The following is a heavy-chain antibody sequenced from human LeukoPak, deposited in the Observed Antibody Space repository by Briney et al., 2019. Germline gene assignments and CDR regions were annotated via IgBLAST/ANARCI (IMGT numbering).Heavy chain of an antibody. J-gene: IGHJ4*02. D-gene: IGHD1-26*01. V-gene: IGHV4-34*01. CDR1: GGSFSGYY. CDR2: INHSGST. CDR3: ARWEGGSYYDFDY. Sequence: SETLSLTCAVYGGSFSGYYWSWIRQPPGKRLEWIGEINHSGSTNYNPSLKSRVTISVDTSKNQFSLKLSSVTAADTAVYYFARWEGGSYYDFDYWGQGTLVTVSS.